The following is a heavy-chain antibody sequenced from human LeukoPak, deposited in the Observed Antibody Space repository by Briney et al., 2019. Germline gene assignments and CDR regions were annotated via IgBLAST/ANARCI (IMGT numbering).Heavy chain of an antibody. CDR2: ISSSSSYI. J-gene: IGHJ1*01. CDR1: GFTFSSYS. D-gene: IGHD3-22*01. Sequence: GGSLRPSCAASGFTFSSYSMNWVRQAPGKGLEWVSSISSSSSYIYYADSVKGRFTISRDNAKNSLYLQMNSLRAEDTAVYYCARGGDYYDSSGYTIGTEYFQRWGQGTLVTVSS. CDR3: ARGGDYYDSSGYTIGTEYFQR. V-gene: IGHV3-21*01.